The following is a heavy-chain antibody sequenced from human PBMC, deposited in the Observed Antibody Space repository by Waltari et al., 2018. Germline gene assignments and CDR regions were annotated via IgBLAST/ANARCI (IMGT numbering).Heavy chain of an antibody. J-gene: IGHJ4*02. CDR3: ARGIQLWGRGSWYFDD. D-gene: IGHD5-18*01. CDR2: ISTNTGTP. V-gene: IGHV7-4-1*02. CDR1: GYIFTNYA. Sequence: QVQLVQSGSELKKPGASVKVSCKASGYIFTNYAMHWVRQAPGQGLEWMGGISTNTGTPTFAQGFTGRFVFSLDTSVSTAYLQISSLKAEDTAVYYCARGIQLWGRGSWYFDDWGQGTLVTVSS.